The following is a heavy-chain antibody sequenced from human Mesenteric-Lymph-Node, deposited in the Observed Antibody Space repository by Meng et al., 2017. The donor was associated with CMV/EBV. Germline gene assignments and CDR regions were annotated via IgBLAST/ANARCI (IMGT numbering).Heavy chain of an antibody. V-gene: IGHV3-7*04. Sequence: GESLKISCAASGFTLTGYWMTWVRQAPGKGLEWVASIKEGGSEKHYLDSVKGRFTISRDNARSSLFLQMNSLGVGDTAVSYCARGAYDYWSGSHNFSSGYLPCGMDVWGQGTSVTVSS. CDR2: IKEGGSEK. D-gene: IGHD3-3*01. CDR1: GFTLTGYW. J-gene: IGHJ6*02. CDR3: ARGAYDYWSGSHNFSSGYLPCGMDV.